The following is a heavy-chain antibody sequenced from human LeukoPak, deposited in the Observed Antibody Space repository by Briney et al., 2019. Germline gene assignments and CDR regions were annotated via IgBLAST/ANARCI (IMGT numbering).Heavy chain of an antibody. CDR1: GYSFTSYW. Sequence: GASVKVSCKASGYSFTSYWIGWVRQMPGKGLEWMGIIYPGDSDTRYSPSFQGQVTISADKSISTAYLQWSSLKASDTAMYYCARRCSSTSCYFHYYGMDVWGQGTTVTVSS. J-gene: IGHJ6*02. D-gene: IGHD2-2*01. V-gene: IGHV5-51*01. CDR2: IYPGDSDT. CDR3: ARRCSSTSCYFHYYGMDV.